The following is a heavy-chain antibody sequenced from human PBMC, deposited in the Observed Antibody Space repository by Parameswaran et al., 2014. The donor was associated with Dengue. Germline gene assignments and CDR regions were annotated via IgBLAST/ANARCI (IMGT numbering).Heavy chain of an antibody. Sequence: VRQAPGKGLEWIGSIYYSGSTYYNPSLKSRVTISVDTSKNQFSLKLSSVTAADTAVYYCASYCSSTSCYLVYMDVWGKGTTVTVSS. V-gene: IGHV4-39*01. CDR3: ASYCSSTSCYLVYMDV. J-gene: IGHJ6*03. D-gene: IGHD2-2*01. CDR2: IYYSGST.